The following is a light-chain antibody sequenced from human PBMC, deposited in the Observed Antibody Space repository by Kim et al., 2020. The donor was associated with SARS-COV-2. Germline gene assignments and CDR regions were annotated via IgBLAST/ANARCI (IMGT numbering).Light chain of an antibody. J-gene: IGKJ3*01. Sequence: VGEGVTITGQGNRDIDNFLNWYQQKPGKAPKRLIYAASGLETGVPSRFSGSGSGTHFTLTISSLQPEDVASYYCQQYDNLPPRFTFGPGTKVDIK. CDR3: QQYDNLPPRFT. CDR2: AAS. CDR1: RDIDNF. V-gene: IGKV1-33*01.